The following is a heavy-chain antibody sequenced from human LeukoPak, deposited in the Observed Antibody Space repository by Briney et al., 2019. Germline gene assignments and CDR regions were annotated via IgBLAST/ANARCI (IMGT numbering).Heavy chain of an antibody. D-gene: IGHD6-19*01. CDR2: ISNSGST. CDR1: GGSINSGGYY. J-gene: IGHJ5*02. V-gene: IGHV4-31*03. CDR3: ARFAVAGTDWFDP. Sequence: PSQTLSLTCTVSGGSINSGGYYWSWIRQHPGKGLEWIGYISNSGSTYYHPSLRSRLSISVDTSKNQFSLKLSSVTAADADVYYCARFAVAGTDWFDPWGQGTLVTVSS.